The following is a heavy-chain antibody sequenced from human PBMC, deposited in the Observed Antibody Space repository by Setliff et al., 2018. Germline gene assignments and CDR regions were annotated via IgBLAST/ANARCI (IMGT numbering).Heavy chain of an antibody. CDR1: GGSISGFA. CDR2: ISSSGGT. Sequence: PSETLSLTCTVSGGSISGFAWNWIRQFPGKRLEWIGEISSSGGTLYTPSLRSRVSMSVDTSRNQFSLNLTSMTAADTAVYYCARRWGPDYCSGGTCFFDYWGQGTLVTVSS. J-gene: IGHJ4*02. V-gene: IGHV4-59*01. D-gene: IGHD2-15*01. CDR3: ARRWGPDYCSGGTCFFDY.